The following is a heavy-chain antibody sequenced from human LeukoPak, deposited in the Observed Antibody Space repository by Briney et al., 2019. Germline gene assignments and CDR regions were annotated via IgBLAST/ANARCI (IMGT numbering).Heavy chain of an antibody. CDR3: AREVYYGGNSGAVSY. V-gene: IGHV4-59*01. Sequence: SSETLSLTCTVSGGSISSYYWSWIRQPPGKGLEWIGYIYYSGSTNYNPSLKSRVTISVDTSKNQFSLKLSSVTAADTAVYYCAREVYYGGNSGAVSYWGQGTLVTVSS. CDR1: GGSISSYY. D-gene: IGHD4-23*01. CDR2: IYYSGST. J-gene: IGHJ4*02.